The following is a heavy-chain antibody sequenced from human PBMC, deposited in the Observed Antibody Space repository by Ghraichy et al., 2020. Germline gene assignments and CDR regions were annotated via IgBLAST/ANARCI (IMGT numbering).Heavy chain of an antibody. Sequence: SGPTLVKPTQTLTLTCTFSGFSLSTSGVGVGWIRQPPGKALEWLALIYWNDDKRYSPSLKSRLTITKDTSKNQVVLTMTNMDPVDTATYYCAHRPPMIVGDDAFDIWGQGTMVTVSS. V-gene: IGHV2-5*01. CDR1: GFSLSTSGVG. CDR3: AHRPPMIVGDDAFDI. J-gene: IGHJ3*02. CDR2: IYWNDDK. D-gene: IGHD3-22*01.